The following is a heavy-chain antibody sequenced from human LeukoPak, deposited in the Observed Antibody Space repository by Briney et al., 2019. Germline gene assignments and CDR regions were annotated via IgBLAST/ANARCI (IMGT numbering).Heavy chain of an antibody. J-gene: IGHJ4*02. CDR1: GFTFSSYG. V-gene: IGHV3-30*18. CDR2: ISYDGSNK. Sequence: GGSLRLSCAASGFTFSSYGMHWVRQAPGKGLEWVAVISYDGSNKYYADSVKGRFTISRDNSKNTLYLRMNSLRAEDTAVYYCAKAATYNWNYGKYYFDYWGQGTLVTVSS. D-gene: IGHD1-7*01. CDR3: AKAATYNWNYGKYYFDY.